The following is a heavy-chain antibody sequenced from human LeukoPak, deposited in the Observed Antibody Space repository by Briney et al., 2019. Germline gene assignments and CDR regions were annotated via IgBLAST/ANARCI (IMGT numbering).Heavy chain of an antibody. J-gene: IGHJ6*02. Sequence: GASVKVSCRASGYTFTSYAISWVRQAPGQGLEWMGWISAHNGNTNYAQKLQGRVTMTTDTSTSTAYMELRSLRSDDTAVYYCARDCNGVCYRGPDHYYYGMDVWGQGTTVTVSS. CDR2: ISAHNGNT. CDR1: GYTFTSYA. V-gene: IGHV1-18*01. CDR3: ARDCNGVCYRGPDHYYYGMDV. D-gene: IGHD2-8*01.